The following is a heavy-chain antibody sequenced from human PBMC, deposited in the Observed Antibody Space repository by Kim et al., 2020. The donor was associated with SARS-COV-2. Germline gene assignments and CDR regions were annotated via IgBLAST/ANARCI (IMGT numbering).Heavy chain of an antibody. V-gene: IGHV3-30*03. CDR1: GFTFSSYG. CDR3: ARELVTIFGVVVGRNLD. Sequence: GGSLRLSCAASGFTFSSYGMHWVRQAPGKGLEWVAVISYDGSNKYYADSVKGRFTISRDNSKNTLYLQMNSLRAEDTAVYYFARELVTIFGVVVGRNLD. J-gene: IGHJ4*01. CDR2: ISYDGSNK. D-gene: IGHD3-3*01.